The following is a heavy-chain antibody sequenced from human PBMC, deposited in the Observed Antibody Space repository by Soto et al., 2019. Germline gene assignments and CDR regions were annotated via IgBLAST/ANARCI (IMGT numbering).Heavy chain of an antibody. Sequence: ASVKVSCKASGYTFTSYDIYWVRQATGQGLEWMGWMNPNTGNSGYAQKFQGRVTMTSDTSISTAHMELSSLRSEDTAVYYCARRAETNGWNGFGADKYYFDFWGQGXLVTAPQ. CDR3: ARRAETNGWNGFGADKYYFDF. V-gene: IGHV1-8*01. J-gene: IGHJ4*02. CDR2: MNPNTGNS. CDR1: GYTFTSYD. D-gene: IGHD1-1*01.